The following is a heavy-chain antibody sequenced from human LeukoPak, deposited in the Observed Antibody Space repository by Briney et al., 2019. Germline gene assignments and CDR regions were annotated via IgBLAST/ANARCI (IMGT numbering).Heavy chain of an antibody. J-gene: IGHJ3*02. CDR1: GYTLTELS. CDR2: FDPEDGET. V-gene: IGHV1-24*01. D-gene: IGHD2-2*01. Sequence: ASVKVSSKVSGYTLTELSMHWGRQAPGKGLEWMGGFDPEDGETIYAQKFQGRVTMTEDTSTDTAYMELSSLRSEDTAVYYCATAQPGYCSSTSCHGDAFDIWGQGTMVTVSS. CDR3: ATAQPGYCSSTSCHGDAFDI.